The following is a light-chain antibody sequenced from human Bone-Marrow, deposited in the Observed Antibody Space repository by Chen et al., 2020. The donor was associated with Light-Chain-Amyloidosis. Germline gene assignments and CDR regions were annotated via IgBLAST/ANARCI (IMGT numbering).Light chain of an antibody. V-gene: IGKV1-5*01. CDR3: QQYNGDSHT. CDR2: DAS. CDR1: QSISTW. Sequence: DIKMTQSPSSLSASVGDRVTITCRASQSISTWLAWYQQKPVNAPNLLIYDASSLESGVPSRFSGSGSGTEFTLTISSLQPDDFATYFCQQYNGDSHTFGQGTKLEIK. J-gene: IGKJ2*01.